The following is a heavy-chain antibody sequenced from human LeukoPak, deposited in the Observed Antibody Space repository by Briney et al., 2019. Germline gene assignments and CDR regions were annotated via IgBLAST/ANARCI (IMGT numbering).Heavy chain of an antibody. CDR1: GVSISSGSYY. D-gene: IGHD3-10*01. CDR2: IYTTGST. J-gene: IGHJ2*01. V-gene: IGHV4-61*02. Sequence: SQTLSLTCTVSGVSISSGSYYWSWIRQSAGKGLEWTGRIYTTGSTNYNPSLKSRVTISVDTSKNQFSLKVNSVTAADTAVYYCARGAAVRGVIPSYWYFDLWGRGTLVTVSS. CDR3: ARGAAVRGVIPSYWYFDL.